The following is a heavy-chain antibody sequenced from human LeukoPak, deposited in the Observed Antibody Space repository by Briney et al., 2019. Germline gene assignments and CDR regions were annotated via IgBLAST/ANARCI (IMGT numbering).Heavy chain of an antibody. CDR1: GGSISSYY. J-gene: IGHJ4*02. CDR2: IYYSGST. Sequence: SETLSLTCTVSGGSISSYYWSWIRQTPGKGLEWVGYIYYSGSTNYNPSLKSRVTISVDTSKNQFSLKLSSVTAADTAVYYCARDYDSSGYLGYWGQGTLVTVSS. V-gene: IGHV4-59*01. D-gene: IGHD3-22*01. CDR3: ARDYDSSGYLGY.